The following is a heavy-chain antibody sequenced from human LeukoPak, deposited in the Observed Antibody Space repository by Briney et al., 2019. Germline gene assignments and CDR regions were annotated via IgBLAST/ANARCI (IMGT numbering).Heavy chain of an antibody. V-gene: IGHV3-30*04. CDR1: GFTFRYYA. Sequence: GGSLRLSCAASGFTFRYYAMHWVRQAPGKGLEGVAVVPNYGPTKYYADSVKGRFTASRDNSENTLYPQMDSLRAEDTAVFYCVREGIIPTRLGGHYYHYLDVWGEGTPVTVSS. CDR2: VPNYGPTK. D-gene: IGHD3-16*01. J-gene: IGHJ6*03. CDR3: VREGIIPTRLGGHYYHYLDV.